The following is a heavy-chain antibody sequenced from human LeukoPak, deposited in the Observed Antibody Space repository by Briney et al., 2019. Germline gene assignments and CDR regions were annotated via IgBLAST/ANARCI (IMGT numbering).Heavy chain of an antibody. CDR1: GFTFSDYY. V-gene: IGHV4-59*01. D-gene: IGHD1-26*01. CDR2: IYYIGRT. J-gene: IGHJ4*02. Sequence: GSLRLSCAASGFTFSDYYMSWIRQPPGKGLDWIGYIYYIGRTNYNPSLNSRVTISVDKSNNQFCLKLTSVSASHTAVQYCASCSIHSGSFYGWGGPENNQLGYYFDNWGQGTLVSVCS. CDR3: ASCSIHSGSFYGWGGPENNQLGYYFDN.